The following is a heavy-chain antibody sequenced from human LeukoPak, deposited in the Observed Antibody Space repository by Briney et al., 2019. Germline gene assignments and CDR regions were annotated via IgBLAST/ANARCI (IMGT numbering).Heavy chain of an antibody. CDR2: ISGSGGST. CDR3: ARLTMEGGSGSYYWPISQKLLFDY. Sequence: GGSLRLSCAASGFTFSSYGMSWVRQAPGKGLEWVSAISGSGGSTYYADSVKGRFTISRDNSKNTLYLQMNSLRAEDTAVYYCARLTMEGGSGSYYWPISQKLLFDYWGQRTLVTVSS. V-gene: IGHV3-23*01. J-gene: IGHJ4*02. CDR1: GFTFSSYG. D-gene: IGHD3-10*01.